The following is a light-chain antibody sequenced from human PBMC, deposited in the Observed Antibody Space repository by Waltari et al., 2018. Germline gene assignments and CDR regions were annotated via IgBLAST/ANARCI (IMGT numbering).Light chain of an antibody. CDR3: LQYDDLSIT. CDR2: DES. J-gene: IGKJ5*01. CDR1: EDINKY. Sequence: EIQMTQSPSSLSASVGDTVTITCQACEDINKYLNWYQQKPGKAHKRLIYDESNLGTGVPARFSWSGSGTAFTFSISSLQPEDIATYYCLQYDDLSITFGQGTRLEIK. V-gene: IGKV1-33*01.